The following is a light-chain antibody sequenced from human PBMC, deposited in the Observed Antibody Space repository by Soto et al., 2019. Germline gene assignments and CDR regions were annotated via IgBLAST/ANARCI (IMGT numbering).Light chain of an antibody. CDR3: FSYTTSSTYV. CDR1: SSDVGIYNY. Sequence: QSVLTQPASVSGSPGQSITISCTGTSSDVGIYNYVPWYQQEPGKAPKLLIYGVTSRPSGVSDRFSGSKSGNTASLTISGLQAEDESDYYCFSYTTSSTYVFGTGTKVTVL. CDR2: GVT. J-gene: IGLJ1*01. V-gene: IGLV2-14*01.